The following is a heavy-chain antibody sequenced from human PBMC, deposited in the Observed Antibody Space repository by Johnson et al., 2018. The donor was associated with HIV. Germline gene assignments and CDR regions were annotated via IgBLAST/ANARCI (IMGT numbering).Heavy chain of an antibody. CDR2: INWNGGST. Sequence: VQLVESGGGVVQPGRSLRLSCAASGFTFDDYGMSWVRQAPGKGLEWVSGINWNGGSTGYADSVKGRFTISRDNAKNSLYLQMKRPKTEDTAVYYCTTPKWRQLGAFDIWGQGTMVTVSS. J-gene: IGHJ3*02. V-gene: IGHV3-20*04. CDR3: TTPKWRQLGAFDI. D-gene: IGHD1-1*01. CDR1: GFTFDDYG.